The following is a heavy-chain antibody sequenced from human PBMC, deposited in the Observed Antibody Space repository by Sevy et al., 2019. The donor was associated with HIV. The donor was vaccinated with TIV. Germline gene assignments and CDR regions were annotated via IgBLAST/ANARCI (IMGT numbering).Heavy chain of an antibody. CDR2: FVPEDGEK. J-gene: IGHJ4*02. CDR1: GYTLTELS. CDR3: ATTKDYYDSSGYPFDY. V-gene: IGHV1-24*01. Sequence: ASVKVSCKVSGYTLTELSMHWVRQAPGKGLEWMGSFVPEDGEKIYAQNFQGRVTMTEDRSTDTAYMELSSLRSEDTAVYYCATTKDYYDSSGYPFDYWGQGTLVTVSS. D-gene: IGHD3-22*01.